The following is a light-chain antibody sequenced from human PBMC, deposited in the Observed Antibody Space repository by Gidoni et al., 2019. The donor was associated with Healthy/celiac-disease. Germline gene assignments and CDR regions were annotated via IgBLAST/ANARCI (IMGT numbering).Light chain of an antibody. V-gene: IGLV3-21*02. J-gene: IGLJ2*01. CDR1: NIGRKS. Sequence: SYVLTQPPSVSVAPGQTARLTAGGNNIGRKSVHWYQQKPGQAPVLVVYDNSDRPSGIPERFSGSNSGNTATLTISRVEAGDEADYYCQGWDSSSHVVFGGGTKLTVL. CDR2: DNS. CDR3: QGWDSSSHVV.